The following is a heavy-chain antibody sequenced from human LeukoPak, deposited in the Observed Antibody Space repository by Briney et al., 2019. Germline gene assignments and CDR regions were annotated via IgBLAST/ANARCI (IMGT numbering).Heavy chain of an antibody. CDR2: IHNSGTT. J-gene: IGHJ4*02. CDR3: ARRYYYNLGSFPFDF. D-gene: IGHD3-10*01. CDR1: GGPFSGYF. Sequence: SETLSLTCAVSGGPFSGYFWSWIRQSSGKGLEWIGEIHNSGTTNYNPSLNSRVTISEDTSKNQFYLNLSSVTAADTAVYYCARRYYYNLGSFPFDFWGQGTLVTVS. V-gene: IGHV4-34*01.